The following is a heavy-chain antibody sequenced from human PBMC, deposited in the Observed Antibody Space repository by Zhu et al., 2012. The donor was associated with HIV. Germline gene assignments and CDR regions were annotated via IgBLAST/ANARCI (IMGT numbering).Heavy chain of an antibody. V-gene: IGHV4-38-2*01. CDR2: IYHGGTT. Sequence: QVQLQESGPGLVKPSETLSLTCDVSNYSIGSGYYWGWIRQPPGKGPAWIGSIYHGGTTYYNPSLKSRVTMSVDTSKNQFSLRLTSVTAADTALYYCARSSGYDHYCFDSWGQGILVTVSS. D-gene: IGHD5-12*01. J-gene: IGHJ4*02. CDR1: NYSIGSGYY. CDR3: ARSSGYDHYCFDS.